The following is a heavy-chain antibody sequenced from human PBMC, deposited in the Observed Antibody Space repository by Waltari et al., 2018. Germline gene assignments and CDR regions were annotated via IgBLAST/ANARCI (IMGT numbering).Heavy chain of an antibody. D-gene: IGHD3-10*01. Sequence: QLQLQESGPGLVKPSETLSLTCTVSGDSISSSTYYWGWIRQPPGEGPVWIANVYYNGNSSYNPPLMGRVPRSTDTSKNQFPLKLTFVTAADTAMYYGAKSRAGPVNWFDSWGQGTLVTVS. J-gene: IGHJ5*01. V-gene: IGHV4-39*01. CDR1: GDSISSSTYY. CDR2: VYYNGNS. CDR3: AKSRAGPVNWFDS.